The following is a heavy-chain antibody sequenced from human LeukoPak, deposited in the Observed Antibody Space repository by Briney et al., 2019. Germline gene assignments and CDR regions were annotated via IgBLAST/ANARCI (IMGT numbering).Heavy chain of an antibody. V-gene: IGHV1-2*06. D-gene: IGHD1-26*01. CDR2: INPNSGGT. Sequence: ASVKVSCKASGYTFTGYFMHWVRQAPGQGLEGMGRINPNSGGTNYAQNFQGRVTMTRDTSISTAYMDLSRLTSDDTAVYYCARDLSSTSNWELDYWGQGTLVTVSS. CDR1: GYTFTGYF. CDR3: ARDLSSTSNWELDY. J-gene: IGHJ4*02.